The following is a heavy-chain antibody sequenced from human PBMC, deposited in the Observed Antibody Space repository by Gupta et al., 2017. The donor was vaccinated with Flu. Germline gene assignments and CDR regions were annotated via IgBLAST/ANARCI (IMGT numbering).Heavy chain of an antibody. J-gene: IGHJ4*02. CDR1: GFRFGGYV. CDR2: ITDKAYRQTT. D-gene: IGHD4-17*01. Sequence: EVQLVASGGGLVHPGRSLRLCCLGSGFRFGGYVMSWFRQPPGKGLEWVGFITDKAYRQTTEYAASVKGRFILSRDDSKRVAYLEMNSLRNEDTAVYYCSRGGYGDYTGSFDYWGQGALVTVSS. CDR3: SRGGYGDYTGSFDY. V-gene: IGHV3-49*03.